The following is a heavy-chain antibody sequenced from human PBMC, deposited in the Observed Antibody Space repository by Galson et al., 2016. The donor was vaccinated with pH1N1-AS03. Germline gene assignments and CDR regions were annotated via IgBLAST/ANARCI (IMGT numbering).Heavy chain of an antibody. J-gene: IGHJ6*02. D-gene: IGHD1-26*01. CDR1: GYISTGFY. CDR2: INPNSGVT. V-gene: IGHV1-2*04. CDR3: ARDPRGPCSSATCPTTYYFGMDV. Sequence: SVKVSCKASGYISTGFYVHWVRQAPGQGLEWMGWINPNSGVTNYAQKFQAWVTMTGDTSISTAYMELYGLKSDDTAVYYCARDPRGPCSSATCPTTYYFGMDVWGQGTTVIVSS.